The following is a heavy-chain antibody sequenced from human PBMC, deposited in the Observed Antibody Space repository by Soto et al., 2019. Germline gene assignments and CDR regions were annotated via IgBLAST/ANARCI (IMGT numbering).Heavy chain of an antibody. CDR1: GYTFTGYY. D-gene: IGHD2-8*01. CDR3: ASAFYARFRWFDP. V-gene: IGHV1-2*02. CDR2: INPNSGGT. J-gene: IGHJ5*02. Sequence: QVQLVQSGAEVKKPGASVKVSCKASGYTFTGYYMHWVRQAPGQGLEWMGWINPNSGGTNYAPKFQGRVTMTRDTSISTAYMELSRLRSDDTAVYYCASAFYARFRWFDPWGQGTLVTVSS.